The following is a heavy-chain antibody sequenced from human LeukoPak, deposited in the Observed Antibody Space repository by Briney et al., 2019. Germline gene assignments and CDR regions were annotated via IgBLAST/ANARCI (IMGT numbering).Heavy chain of an antibody. V-gene: IGHV4-59*01. CDR1: GGSISSYY. D-gene: IGHD4-23*01. CDR2: IYYSGST. J-gene: IGHJ4*02. Sequence: SETLSLTCTVSGGSISSYYWSWIRQPPGKGLEWIGYIYYSGSTNYNPSLKSRVAISVDTSKNQFSLKLSSVTAADTAVYYCARGANSAIGYWGQGTLVTVSS. CDR3: ARGANSAIGY.